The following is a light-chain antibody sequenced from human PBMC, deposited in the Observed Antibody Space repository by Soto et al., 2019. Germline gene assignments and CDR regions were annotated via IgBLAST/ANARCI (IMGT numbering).Light chain of an antibody. Sequence: QSVLTQPASVSGSPGQSITISCTGTSSDVGGYNYVSWYQHHPGKAPKLLIYDVSNRPSGISNRFSGSKSDNTASLTISGLQPEDEADYYCSSYTTSYTRQIVFGTGTKLTVL. V-gene: IGLV2-14*03. CDR1: SSDVGGYNY. CDR2: DVS. CDR3: SSYTTSYTRQIV. J-gene: IGLJ1*01.